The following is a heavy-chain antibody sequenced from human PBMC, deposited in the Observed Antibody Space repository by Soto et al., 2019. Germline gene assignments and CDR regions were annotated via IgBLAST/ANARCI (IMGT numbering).Heavy chain of an antibody. J-gene: IGHJ6*03. Sequence: SETLSLTCTVSGGSISSYYWSWIRQPPGKGLEWIGYIYYSGSTNYNPSLKSRVTISVDTSKNQFSLKLSSVTAADTAVYYCARHHSNYGVNYYYMDVWGKGTTVTVSS. CDR3: ARHHSNYGVNYYYMDV. V-gene: IGHV4-59*08. CDR2: IYYSGST. D-gene: IGHD4-4*01. CDR1: GGSISSYY.